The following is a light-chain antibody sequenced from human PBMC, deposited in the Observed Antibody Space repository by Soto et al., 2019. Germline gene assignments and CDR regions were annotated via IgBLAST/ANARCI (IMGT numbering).Light chain of an antibody. Sequence: DIQMTQSPSTLSASVGDRVTITCRASQSISSWLAWYQQKPGKAPKVLIYDASSLESGVPPRFSGSGSGTEFTLTISSLQPDDFATYYCQQYNSYSTFGQGTKVDIK. CDR1: QSISSW. CDR3: QQYNSYST. J-gene: IGKJ1*01. CDR2: DAS. V-gene: IGKV1-5*01.